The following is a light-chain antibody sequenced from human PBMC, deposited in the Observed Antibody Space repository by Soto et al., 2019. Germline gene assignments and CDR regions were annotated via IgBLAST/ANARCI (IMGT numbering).Light chain of an antibody. CDR3: QQYGSSRT. V-gene: IGKV3-20*01. CDR2: GAS. J-gene: IGKJ1*01. CDR1: QSVSSSY. Sequence: EIVLTQSPGTLSLSPGERATLSCRASQSVSSSYLAWYQQKPGQAHRLLIYGASSRAPGIPDRFSGSGSGTDFTLTVSRLEPEDFAVYYCQQYGSSRTFGQGTKVEIK.